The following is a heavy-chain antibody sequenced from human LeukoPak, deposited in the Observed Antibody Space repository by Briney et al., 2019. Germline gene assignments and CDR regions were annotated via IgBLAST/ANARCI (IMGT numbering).Heavy chain of an antibody. J-gene: IGHJ4*02. CDR2: ISSSGSTI. CDR3: ARDGGVAGSSFGY. V-gene: IGHV3-48*03. Sequence: PGGSLRLSCAASGFTFSSYEMNWVRQAPGKGLEWVSYISSSGSTIYYADSVKGRFTISRDNAKNSLYLQMNSLRAEDTAVYYCARDGGVAGSSFGYWGQGTLVTVSS. CDR1: GFTFSSYE. D-gene: IGHD6-19*01.